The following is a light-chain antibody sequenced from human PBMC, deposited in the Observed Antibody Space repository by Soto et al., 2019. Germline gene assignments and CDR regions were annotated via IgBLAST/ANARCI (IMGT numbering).Light chain of an antibody. CDR3: AAWDDSLNGVV. CDR2: SNN. Sequence: QAVLTQPPSASGTPGQRVTISCSGSSSNIGSNTVNWYQHLPGTAPKLLIYSNNQRPSEVPDRFSGSKSGSSASLAISGLQSEDEADYYCAAWDDSLNGVVFGGGTKLTVL. J-gene: IGLJ2*01. CDR1: SSNIGSNT. V-gene: IGLV1-44*01.